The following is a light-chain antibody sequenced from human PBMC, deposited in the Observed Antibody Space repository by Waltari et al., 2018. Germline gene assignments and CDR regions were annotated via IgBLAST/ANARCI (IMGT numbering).Light chain of an antibody. CDR1: QTISSY. J-gene: IGKJ2*01. V-gene: IGKV1-39*01. CDR3: QQSYSTLGYT. Sequence: DIQMTQSPSSLAASVGDRANIICLASQTISSYLNWYQQKPGKATKLLIYAASSLQSGVPSRFSGSGSGTDFTLTISSLQPEDFATYYCQQSYSTLGYTFGQGTKLEIK. CDR2: AAS.